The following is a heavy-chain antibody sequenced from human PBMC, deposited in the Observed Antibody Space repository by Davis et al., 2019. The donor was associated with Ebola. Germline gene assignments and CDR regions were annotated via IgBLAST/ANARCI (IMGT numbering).Heavy chain of an antibody. V-gene: IGHV4-39*07. CDR2: IFHSGST. J-gene: IGHJ4*02. CDR1: GGSISSSSYY. D-gene: IGHD2-15*01. Sequence: SETLSLTCTVSGGSISSSSYYWGWIRQPPRKGLEWIGEIFHSGSTNYNPSLKSRVTISVDKSKNQFSLRLTSVTAADTAVYYCARSYCSGDSCHFDYWGQGTLVTVSS. CDR3: ARSYCSGDSCHFDY.